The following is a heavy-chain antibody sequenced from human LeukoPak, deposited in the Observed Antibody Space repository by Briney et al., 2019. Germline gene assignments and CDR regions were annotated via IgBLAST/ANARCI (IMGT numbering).Heavy chain of an antibody. CDR3: AKAKYCSAGTCYFDY. J-gene: IGHJ4*02. CDR2: ISSSGDST. Sequence: GGSLRLSCAASGFTFSSYAMSWVRQAPGKGLEWVSTISSSGDSTYYADSVKGRFTISRDNSKNTLHLQMSSLRAEDTAVYYCAKAKYCSAGTCYFDYWGQGTLVTVSS. CDR1: GFTFSSYA. V-gene: IGHV3-23*01. D-gene: IGHD2-15*01.